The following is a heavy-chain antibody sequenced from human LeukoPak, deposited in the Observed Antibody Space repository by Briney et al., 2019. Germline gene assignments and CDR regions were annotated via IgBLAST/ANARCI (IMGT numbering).Heavy chain of an antibody. D-gene: IGHD3-3*01. V-gene: IGHV3-48*02. Sequence: PGGSLRLSCAASGFTFSSYSMNSVRQAPGKGLEWVSYISSSSSTIYYADSVKGRFTISRDNAKNSRYLQMNSLRDEDTAVYYCARKTYYDFWSGPSYFDYWGQGTLVTVSS. CDR2: ISSSSSTI. CDR1: GFTFSSYS. J-gene: IGHJ4*02. CDR3: ARKTYYDFWSGPSYFDY.